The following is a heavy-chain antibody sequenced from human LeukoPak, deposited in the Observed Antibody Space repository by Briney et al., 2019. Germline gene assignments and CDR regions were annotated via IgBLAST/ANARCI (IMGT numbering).Heavy chain of an antibody. J-gene: IGHJ4*02. V-gene: IGHV3-30*02. Sequence: GGSLRLSCAASGFTFSTYGMHWVRQAPGKGLEWVAFIRNDGHNQYYGYSVKGRFTISRDNSKNTVFLQMNGLRAEDTAVYYCAKGTPGYSGYDPLDYWGQGTLVTVSS. CDR3: AKGTPGYSGYDPLDY. CDR2: IRNDGHNQ. D-gene: IGHD5-12*01. CDR1: GFTFSTYG.